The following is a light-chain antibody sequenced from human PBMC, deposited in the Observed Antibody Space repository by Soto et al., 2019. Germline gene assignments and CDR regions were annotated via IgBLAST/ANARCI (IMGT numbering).Light chain of an antibody. CDR1: SSDIGGYNY. J-gene: IGLJ1*01. CDR2: DVS. Sequence: QSALTQPPSASGSPGQSVTISCTGTSSDIGGYNYVSWYQQHPGKAPKLMIFDVSKRPSGVPDRFSGSKSANTASLTISGLQAEDEADYYCCSYAGSYTYVFGTGTKLTVL. V-gene: IGLV2-11*01. CDR3: CSYAGSYTYV.